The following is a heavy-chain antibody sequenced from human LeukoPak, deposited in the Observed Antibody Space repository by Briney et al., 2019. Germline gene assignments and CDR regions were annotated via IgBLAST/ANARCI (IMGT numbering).Heavy chain of an antibody. CDR3: AREVGRIVPAARVFDP. V-gene: IGHV4-59*01. CDR2: IYYSGST. Sequence: SETLSLTCTVSGGSISSYYWSWIRQPPGKGLEWTGYIYYSGSTNYNPSLKSRVTISVDTSKNQFSLKLSSVTAADTAVYYCAREVGRIVPAARVFDPWGQGTLVTVSS. J-gene: IGHJ5*02. CDR1: GGSISSYY. D-gene: IGHD2-2*01.